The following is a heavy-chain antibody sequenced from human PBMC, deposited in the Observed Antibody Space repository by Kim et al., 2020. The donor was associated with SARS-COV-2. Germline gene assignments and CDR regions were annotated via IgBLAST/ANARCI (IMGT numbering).Heavy chain of an antibody. D-gene: IGHD3-22*01. V-gene: IGHV4-61*01. J-gene: IGHJ5*02. CDR2: VYYGGST. CDR3: AGENVEYYDRRRRWFDP. Sequence: SETLSLTCSVSGAFVNSDSFYWSWIRQPPGKGLEWIGYVYYGGSTNYKSSLKSRLTVSVDASKNQFSLRLSSVTAADTAVYYCAGENVEYYDRRRRWFDPWGQGILVTVSS. CDR1: GAFVNSDSFY.